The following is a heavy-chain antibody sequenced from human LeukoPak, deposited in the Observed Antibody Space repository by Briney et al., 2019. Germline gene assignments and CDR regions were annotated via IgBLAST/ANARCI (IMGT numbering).Heavy chain of an antibody. V-gene: IGHV4-34*01. CDR3: ARGRYCSGGSCYRYYYYYMDV. CDR1: GGSFSGYY. Sequence: SETLSLTCAVYGGSFSGYYWSWIRQTPGKGLEWIGEINHSGSTNYNPSLKSRVTISVDTSKNQFSLKLSSVTAADTAVYYCARGRYCSGGSCYRYYYYYMDVWGKGTTVTVSS. CDR2: INHSGST. J-gene: IGHJ6*03. D-gene: IGHD2-15*01.